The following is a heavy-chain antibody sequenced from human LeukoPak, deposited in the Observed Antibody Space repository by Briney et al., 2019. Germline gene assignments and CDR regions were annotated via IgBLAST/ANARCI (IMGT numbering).Heavy chain of an antibody. CDR3: ARAKAMIVVVIPGHYYFDY. J-gene: IGHJ4*02. Sequence: SETLSLTCTVSGGSISSSSYYWGWIRQPPGKGLEWIGSIYYSGSTYYNPSLKSRVTISVDTSKNQFSLKLSSVTAADTAVYYCARAKAMIVVVIPGHYYFDYWGQGTLVTVSS. CDR1: GGSISSSSYY. D-gene: IGHD3-22*01. CDR2: IYYSGST. V-gene: IGHV4-39*07.